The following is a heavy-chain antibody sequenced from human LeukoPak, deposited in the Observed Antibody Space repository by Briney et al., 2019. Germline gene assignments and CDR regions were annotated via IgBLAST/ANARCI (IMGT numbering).Heavy chain of an antibody. CDR3: AKKLKSGTTVTTGFDY. CDR1: GFTFSNYT. CDR2: LSSDGSNK. J-gene: IGHJ4*02. D-gene: IGHD4-17*01. V-gene: IGHV3-30-3*02. Sequence: GGSLRLSCAASGFTFSNYTMHWVRRAPGKGLEWVAVLSSDGSNKYYADSVKGRFTISRDISKNTLYLQMTSLRTEDTAVYYCAKKLKSGTTVTTGFDYWGQGNLVTVSS.